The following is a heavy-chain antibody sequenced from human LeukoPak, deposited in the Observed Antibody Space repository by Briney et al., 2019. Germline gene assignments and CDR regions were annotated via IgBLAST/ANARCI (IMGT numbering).Heavy chain of an antibody. D-gene: IGHD3-10*01. Sequence: GESLRISCKGSGYSFTSYWITWVRQMPGEGLEWMGRIDPSDSYTNYSPSFQGHVTISADKSISTAYLQWSSLKASDTAMYYCARVFGSGSYYVSEDWFDPWGQGTLVTVSS. J-gene: IGHJ5*02. CDR1: GYSFTSYW. V-gene: IGHV5-10-1*01. CDR2: IDPSDSYT. CDR3: ARVFGSGSYYVSEDWFDP.